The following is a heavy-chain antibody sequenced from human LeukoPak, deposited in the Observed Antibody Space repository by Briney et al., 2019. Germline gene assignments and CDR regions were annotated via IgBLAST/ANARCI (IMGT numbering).Heavy chain of an antibody. CDR1: GFTFTSYA. D-gene: IGHD3-22*01. Sequence: GSLRLSCAVSGFTFTSYAMNWVRQAPGKGLEWVAVISYDGIDKYYADSVKGRFTISRDNSKNTLYLQMSGLRAEDTAVYYCARVSREYYYDSSGYFHDSFDIWGQGTLVTVSS. J-gene: IGHJ3*02. CDR2: ISYDGIDK. CDR3: ARVSREYYYDSSGYFHDSFDI. V-gene: IGHV3-30*15.